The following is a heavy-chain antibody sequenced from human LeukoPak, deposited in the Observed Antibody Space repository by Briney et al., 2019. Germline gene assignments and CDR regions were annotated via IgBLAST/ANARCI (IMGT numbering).Heavy chain of an antibody. CDR2: IIPILGIA. CDR3: NTATVSSTSSSFDY. D-gene: IGHD2-15*01. CDR1: GGTFSSYA. J-gene: IGHJ4*02. V-gene: IGHV1-69*04. Sequence: GSSVKVSCKASGGTFSSYAISWVRQAPGQGLEWMGRIIPILGIANYAQKFQGRVTITADKSTSTAYMELSSLRSEDTAVYYCNTATVSSTSSSFDYWGQGTLVTVSS.